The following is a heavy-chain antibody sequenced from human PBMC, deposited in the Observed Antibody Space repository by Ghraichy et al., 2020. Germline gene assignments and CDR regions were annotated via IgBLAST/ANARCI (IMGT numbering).Heavy chain of an antibody. CDR1: GYTFTGYY. V-gene: IGHV1-2*02. Sequence: ASVKVSCKASGYTFTGYYMHWVRQAPGQGLEWMGWINTNSGGTNYAQKFQGRVTMTRDTSISTAYMELSRLRSDDTAVYYCARVGVSAAISWFDPWGQGTLVTVSS. D-gene: IGHD2-2*01. J-gene: IGHJ5*02. CDR3: ARVGVSAAISWFDP. CDR2: INTNSGGT.